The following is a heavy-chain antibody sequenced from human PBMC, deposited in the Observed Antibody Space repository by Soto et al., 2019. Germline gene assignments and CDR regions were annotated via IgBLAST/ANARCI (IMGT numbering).Heavy chain of an antibody. CDR1: GFTFSSYA. CDR3: AKDYYDSSGYYYPEYFQH. D-gene: IGHD3-22*01. J-gene: IGHJ1*01. Sequence: PGGSLRLSCAASGFTFSSYAMSWVRQAPGKGLEWVSAISGSGGSTYYADSVKGRFTISRDNSKNTLYLQMNSLRAEDTAVYYCAKDYYDSSGYYYPEYFQHWGQGTLVTVPQ. V-gene: IGHV3-23*01. CDR2: ISGSGGST.